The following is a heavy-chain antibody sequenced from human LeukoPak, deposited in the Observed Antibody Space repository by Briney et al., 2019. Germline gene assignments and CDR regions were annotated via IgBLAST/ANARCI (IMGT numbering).Heavy chain of an antibody. CDR2: IKQDGSEK. CDR3: ARDGHENWAYLYYYYYYMDV. V-gene: IGHV3-7*01. Sequence: GGSLRLSCAASGFTFSSYWMSWVRQAPGKGLEWVANIKQDGSEKYYVDSVKGRFTISRDNAKNSLYLQMNSLRAEDTAVYYCARDGHENWAYLYYYYYYMDVWGKGTTVTISS. J-gene: IGHJ6*03. D-gene: IGHD7-27*01. CDR1: GFTFSSYW.